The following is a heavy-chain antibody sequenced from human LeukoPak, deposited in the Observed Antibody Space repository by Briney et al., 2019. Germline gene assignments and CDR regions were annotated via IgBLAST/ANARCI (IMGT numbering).Heavy chain of an antibody. CDR1: GFTFSSYG. CDR2: ISYDGSNK. J-gene: IGHJ4*02. V-gene: IGHV3-30*18. Sequence: GGSLRLSCAASGFTFSSYGMHWVRQAPGKGLEWVAVISYDGSNKYYADSVKGRFTISRDNSKNTPYLQMNSLRAEDTAVYYCANGYGSGSYYEFDYWGQGTLVTVSS. CDR3: ANGYGSGSYYEFDY. D-gene: IGHD3-10*01.